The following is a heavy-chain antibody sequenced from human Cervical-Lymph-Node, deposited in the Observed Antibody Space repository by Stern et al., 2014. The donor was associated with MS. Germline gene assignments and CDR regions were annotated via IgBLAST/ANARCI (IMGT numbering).Heavy chain of an antibody. V-gene: IGHV4-30-4*01. CDR1: GGSISSTEYY. J-gene: IGHJ4*02. CDR2: IHNSGTA. D-gene: IGHD6-13*01. Sequence: VQLVESGPGLVKPSQTLSLTCAVTGGSISSTEYYWSWIRQSPGKGLAWIGLIHNSGTADYNPSLKSRVTISVDTSKNQFSLKLRSVTAADTAVYYCSRDAAGYSLIFGYWGRGALVTVSS. CDR3: SRDAAGYSLIFGY.